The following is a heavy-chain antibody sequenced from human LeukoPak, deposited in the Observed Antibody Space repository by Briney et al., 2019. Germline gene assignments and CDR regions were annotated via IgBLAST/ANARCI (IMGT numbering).Heavy chain of an antibody. CDR1: GFTFTNYA. J-gene: IGHJ5*02. CDR2: ITGTGGST. V-gene: IGHV3-23*01. CDR3: ASRAGYSYGS. D-gene: IGHD2-15*01. Sequence: PGGSLRLSCAASGFTFTNYAMTWVRQAPGKGLEWVSAITGTGGSTDYADSVRGRFTISRDNSKNTLYLQMNSLRAEDTAIYYCASRAGYSYGSWGQGTLVTVSP.